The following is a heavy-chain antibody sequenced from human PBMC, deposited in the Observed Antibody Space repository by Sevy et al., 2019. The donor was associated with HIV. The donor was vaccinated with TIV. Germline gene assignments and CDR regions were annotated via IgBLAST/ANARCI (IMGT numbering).Heavy chain of an antibody. CDR2: ISSGSRYT. D-gene: IGHD6-13*01. Sequence: GGSLRLSCAASGFSFSDYYMTWIRQAPGKGLEWVSYISSGSRYTNYADSVKGRFDISRDNAENSLYLQMSSLRAEDTAVYYCARVRVVAADYYFDYWGQGTLVTVSS. J-gene: IGHJ4*02. CDR1: GFSFSDYY. CDR3: ARVRVVAADYYFDY. V-gene: IGHV3-11*06.